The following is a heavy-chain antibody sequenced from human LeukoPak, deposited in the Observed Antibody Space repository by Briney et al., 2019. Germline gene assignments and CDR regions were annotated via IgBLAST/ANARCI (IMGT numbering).Heavy chain of an antibody. D-gene: IGHD6-13*01. J-gene: IGHJ2*01. Sequence: GGSLRLSCVASGFTFDDYAMHWVRQAPGKGLEWLLGISWNSGTIGYEDSVQGRFTISRDNAKNSLYLQMNSLRAEDTALYYCAKVSSTSWYSTYWYFDLWGRGTLVTVSS. CDR2: ISWNSGTI. V-gene: IGHV3-9*01. CDR3: AKVSSTSWYSTYWYFDL. CDR1: GFTFDDYA.